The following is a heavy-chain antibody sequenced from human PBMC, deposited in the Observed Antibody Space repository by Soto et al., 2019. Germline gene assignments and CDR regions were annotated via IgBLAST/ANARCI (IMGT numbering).Heavy chain of an antibody. CDR3: ARVYYDSSGYYYGPRYYYYGMDV. V-gene: IGHV1-3*01. CDR2: INAGNGNT. Sequence: ASVKVSCKASGYTFTSYAMHWVRQAPGQRLEWMGWINAGNGNTKYSQKFQGRVTITRDTSASTAYMELSSLRSEDTAVYYCARVYYDSSGYYYGPRYYYYGMDVWGQGTTVTVS. D-gene: IGHD3-22*01. J-gene: IGHJ6*02. CDR1: GYTFTSYA.